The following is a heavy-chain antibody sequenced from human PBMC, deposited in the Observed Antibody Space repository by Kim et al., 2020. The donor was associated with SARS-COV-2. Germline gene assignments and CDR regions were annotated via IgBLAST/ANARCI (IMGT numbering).Heavy chain of an antibody. Sequence: SETLSLTCTVSGGSVRNGGYYWSWIRQHPEKGLEWIAYIYFSGNTYYNPSLESRVSLSVDTSKNQFSLNLRSVTAADTAVYYCARVQVDSRDFDNWGQGVLVTVSS. J-gene: IGHJ4*02. D-gene: IGHD3-3*01. CDR1: GGSVRNGGYY. V-gene: IGHV4-31*03. CDR3: ARVQVDSRDFDN. CDR2: IYFSGNT.